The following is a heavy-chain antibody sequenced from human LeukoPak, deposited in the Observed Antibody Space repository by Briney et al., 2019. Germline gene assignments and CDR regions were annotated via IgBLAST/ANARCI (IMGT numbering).Heavy chain of an antibody. D-gene: IGHD3-22*01. Sequence: YPGGSLRLSCAASGFTFSSYGMHWVRQAPGKGLEWVAVIWYDGSNKYYADSVKGRFTISRDNSKNTLYLQMNSLSAEDTAVYYCARAQEGGYYYRLDYWGQGTLVTVSS. CDR3: ARAQEGGYYYRLDY. CDR1: GFTFSSYG. V-gene: IGHV3-33*08. J-gene: IGHJ4*02. CDR2: IWYDGSNK.